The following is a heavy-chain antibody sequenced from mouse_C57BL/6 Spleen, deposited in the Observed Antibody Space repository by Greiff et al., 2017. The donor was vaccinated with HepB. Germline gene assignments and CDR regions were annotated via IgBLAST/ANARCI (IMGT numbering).Heavy chain of an antibody. V-gene: IGHV1-5*01. J-gene: IGHJ3*01. Sequence: VQLQQSGTVLARPGASVKMSCKTSGYTFTSYWMHWVKQRPGQGLEWIGASYPGNSDTSYNQKFKGKAKLTAVTSASTAYMELSSLTNEDSAVYYCTREYYYGSSYAYWGQGTLVTVSA. CDR2: SYPGNSDT. CDR1: GYTFTSYW. D-gene: IGHD1-1*01. CDR3: TREYYYGSSYAY.